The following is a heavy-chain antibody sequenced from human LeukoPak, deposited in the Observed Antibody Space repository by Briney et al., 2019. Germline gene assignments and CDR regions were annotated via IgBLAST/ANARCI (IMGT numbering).Heavy chain of an antibody. CDR1: GGSISSYY. J-gene: IGHJ5*02. CDR3: ARETSYSNYANWFDP. CDR2: ISTSGST. V-gene: IGHV4-4*07. D-gene: IGHD4-11*01. Sequence: SETLSLTCTVSGGSISSYYWSWIRQPAGKGLESIGHISTSGSTNYNPSLKSRVTMSVDTSKNQFSLKLSSVTAADTAVYYCARETSYSNYANWFDPWGQGTLVTVSS.